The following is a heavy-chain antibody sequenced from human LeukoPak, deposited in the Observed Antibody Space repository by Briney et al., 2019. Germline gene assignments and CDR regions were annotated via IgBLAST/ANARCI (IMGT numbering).Heavy chain of an antibody. J-gene: IGHJ4*02. V-gene: IGHV4-39*07. CDR2: IYYSGST. CDR1: GGSISSSSYY. Sequence: SETLSLTCTVSGGSISSSSYYWGWIRQPPGKGLEWIGSIYYSGSTYYNPSLKSRVTISVDTSKNQISLKLTSVTAADTAVYYCARGGATYYDILAGFFDYWGQGTLVSVSS. D-gene: IGHD3-9*01. CDR3: ARGGATYYDILAGFFDY.